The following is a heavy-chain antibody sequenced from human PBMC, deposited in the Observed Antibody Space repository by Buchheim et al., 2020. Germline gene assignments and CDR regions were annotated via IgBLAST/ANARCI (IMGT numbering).Heavy chain of an antibody. CDR1: GYSFSSYW. CDR2: MDPSDGYT. V-gene: IGHV5-10-1*01. Sequence: EVQLVQSGAEVKKPGESLRISCEGSGYSFSSYWITWVRQVPGKGLEWMGRMDPSDGYTNYSPSFQGHVTMSADKSVTTAYPQWSSLKASDTAIYFCARVRRDGSCPDFWGQGTL. CDR3: ARVRRDGSCPDF. J-gene: IGHJ4*02. D-gene: IGHD5-24*01.